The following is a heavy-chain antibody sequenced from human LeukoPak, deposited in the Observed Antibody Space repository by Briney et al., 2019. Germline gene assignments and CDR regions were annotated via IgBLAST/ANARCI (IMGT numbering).Heavy chain of an antibody. CDR2: INWNGGST. CDR1: GFTFDDYG. J-gene: IGHJ4*02. V-gene: IGHV3-20*04. CDR3: ARDSPDYCDSSGYPN. D-gene: IGHD3-22*01. Sequence: GGSLRLSCAASGFTFDDYGMSWVRQAPGKGLEWVSGINWNGGSTGYADSVKGRFTISRDNAKNSLYLQMNSLRAEDTALYYCARDSPDYCDSSGYPNWGQGTLVTVSS.